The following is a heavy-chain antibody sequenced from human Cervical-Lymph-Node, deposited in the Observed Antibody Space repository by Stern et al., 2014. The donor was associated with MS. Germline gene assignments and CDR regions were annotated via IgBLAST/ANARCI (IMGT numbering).Heavy chain of an antibody. CDR1: GFTFSAHG. CDR3: ARWLYYFDY. D-gene: IGHD5-12*01. Sequence: VQLEGSGGGVVQPGRSLRLSCAASGFTFSAHGMHWVRQAPGKGLEWVAVIWYDGSSKYYADSVKGRFTISRDNSKNTLYLQLNSLRAEDTAVFYCARWLYYFDYWGRGTLVTVSS. V-gene: IGHV3-33*01. J-gene: IGHJ4*02. CDR2: IWYDGSSK.